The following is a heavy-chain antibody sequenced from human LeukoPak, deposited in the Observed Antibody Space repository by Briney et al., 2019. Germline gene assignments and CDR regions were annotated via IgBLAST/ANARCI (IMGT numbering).Heavy chain of an antibody. Sequence: PGGSLRLSRAASAFTFSDAWMSWVRQAAGKGLEWVGRIKSKTDGGTTDYAAPVKGRFTISRDDSKNTLYLQMNSLKTEDTAVYYCTIGPSITIFGVSLALDPWGQRTLVTVSP. V-gene: IGHV3-15*01. D-gene: IGHD3-3*01. CDR3: TIGPSITIFGVSLALDP. CDR1: AFTFSDAW. J-gene: IGHJ5*02. CDR2: IKSKTDGGTT.